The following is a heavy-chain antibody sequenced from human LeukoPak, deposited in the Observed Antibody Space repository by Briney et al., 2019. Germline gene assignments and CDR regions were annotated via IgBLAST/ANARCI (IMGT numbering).Heavy chain of an antibody. D-gene: IGHD6-19*01. V-gene: IGHV3-48*03. CDR3: ALLAVASDFDY. J-gene: IGHJ4*02. CDR2: IASSGTTK. Sequence: GGSLRLSCAVSRFPFSVYEMNWVRRARGKGLEWVSNIASSGTTKYYADSVKGRFSISRDNAKSSLYLQMNSLRVEDTAVYYCALLAVASDFDYWGQGALVTVSS. CDR1: RFPFSVYE.